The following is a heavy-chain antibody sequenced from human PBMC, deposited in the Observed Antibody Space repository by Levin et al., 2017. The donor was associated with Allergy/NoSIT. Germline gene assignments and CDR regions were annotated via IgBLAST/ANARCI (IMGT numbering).Heavy chain of an antibody. Sequence: GGSLRLSCAASGFTFDDYAMHWVRQAPGKGLEWVSGISWNSGSIGYADSVKGRFTISRDNAKNSLYLQMNSLRAEDTALYYCAKDMVVTEGGLVWDYWGQGTLVTVSS. CDR1: GFTFDDYA. CDR3: AKDMVVTEGGLVWDY. J-gene: IGHJ4*02. D-gene: IGHD2-21*02. CDR2: ISWNSGSI. V-gene: IGHV3-9*01.